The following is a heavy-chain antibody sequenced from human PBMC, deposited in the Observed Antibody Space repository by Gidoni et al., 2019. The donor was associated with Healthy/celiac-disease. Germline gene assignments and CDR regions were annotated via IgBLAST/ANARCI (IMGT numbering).Heavy chain of an antibody. CDR2: INPNSGGT. CDR1: GSTFTGYY. V-gene: IGHV1-2*04. D-gene: IGHD3-3*01. J-gene: IGHJ4*02. Sequence: QVQLVQSGAEVKKPGASVKVACKASGSTFTGYYMPGVRQAPGQGLEWMGWINPNSGGTNYAQKFQGWVTMTRDTSISTAYMELSRLRSDDTAVYYCARGPRITIFGVVIKSPYYFDYWGQGTLVTVSS. CDR3: ARGPRITIFGVVIKSPYYFDY.